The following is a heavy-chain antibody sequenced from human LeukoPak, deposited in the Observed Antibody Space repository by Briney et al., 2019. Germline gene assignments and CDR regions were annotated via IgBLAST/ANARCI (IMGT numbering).Heavy chain of an antibody. Sequence: PAGGSLRLSCAASGFTFSSYAMSWVRQAPGKGLEWVSAISGSGGSTYYADSVKGRFTISRDNPKNTLYLQMNSLRAEDTAVYYCAKTPYHSSGWYYFDYWGQGTLVTVSS. CDR3: AKTPYHSSGWYYFDY. V-gene: IGHV3-23*01. CDR2: ISGSGGST. J-gene: IGHJ4*02. CDR1: GFTFSSYA. D-gene: IGHD6-19*01.